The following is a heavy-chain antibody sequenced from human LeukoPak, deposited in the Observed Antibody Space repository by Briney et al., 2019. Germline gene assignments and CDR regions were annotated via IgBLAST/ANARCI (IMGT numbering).Heavy chain of an antibody. CDR1: GFTFNTYT. CDR2: ISGSSGII. J-gene: IGHJ4*02. V-gene: IGHV3-48*01. Sequence: GGSLRLSCAASGFTFNTYTMNWVRQAPGKGLEWVSYISGSSGIIDYADSVRGRFTISRDNAKNSLYLQMNSLRAEDTAVYYCARRSSGSPPYYFGYWGQGTLVTVSS. CDR3: ARRSSGSPPYYFGY. D-gene: IGHD1-26*01.